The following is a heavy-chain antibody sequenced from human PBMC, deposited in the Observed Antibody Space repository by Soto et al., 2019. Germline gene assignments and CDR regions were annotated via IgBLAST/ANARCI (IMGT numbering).Heavy chain of an antibody. CDR3: ARSSYSSCQGLVLD. CDR2: IYYSGST. V-gene: IGHV4-59*01. CDR1: GGSISSYY. J-gene: IGHJ4*02. Sequence: SETLSLTCTVSGGSISSYYWSWIRQPPGKGLEWIGYIYYSGSTNYNPSLKSRVTISVDTSKNQFSLKLSSVTAADTAVYYCARSSYSSCQGLVLDWGQGTLVTVSS. D-gene: IGHD6-6*01.